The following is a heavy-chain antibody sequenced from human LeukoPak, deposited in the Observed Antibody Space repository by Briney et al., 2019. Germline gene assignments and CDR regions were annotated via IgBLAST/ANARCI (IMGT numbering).Heavy chain of an antibody. Sequence: SETLSLTCAVYGGSFSGYYWSWIRQPPGKGLEWIGEINHSGSTNYNPSLKSRVTISVDTSKNQFSLKLSSVTAADTAVYYCAGSSWIHYYYYGMDVWGQETTVSVSS. CDR3: AGSSWIHYYYYGMDV. J-gene: IGHJ6*01. D-gene: IGHD6-13*01. CDR2: INHSGST. V-gene: IGHV4-34*01. CDR1: GGSFSGYY.